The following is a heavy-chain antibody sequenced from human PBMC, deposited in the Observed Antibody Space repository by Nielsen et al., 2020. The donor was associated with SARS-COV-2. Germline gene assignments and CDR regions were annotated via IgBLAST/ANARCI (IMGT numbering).Heavy chain of an antibody. CDR1: RGSISSYY. J-gene: IGHJ4*02. CDR3: ASVSSIAAAGYYFDY. D-gene: IGHD6-13*01. V-gene: IGHV4-59*01. CDR2: IYYSGST. Sequence: SETLSLTCTVSRGSISSYYWSWIRQPPGKGLEWIGYIYYSGSTNYNPSLKSRVTISVDTSKNQFSLKLSSVTAADTAVYYCASVSSIAAAGYYFDYWGQGTLVTVSS.